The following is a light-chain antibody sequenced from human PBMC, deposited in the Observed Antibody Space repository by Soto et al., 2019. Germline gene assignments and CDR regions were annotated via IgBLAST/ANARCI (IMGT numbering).Light chain of an antibody. J-gene: IGKJ1*01. CDR2: RSS. CDR1: QTISNY. Sequence: DIQMTQSPSTLSASVGDRVTITCRASQTISNYLTWYQQRPGKAPQRLIYRSSILQNAVPSRFSGSGSGTEFTLTISRVQPDDFATYYCQQYYIYATFGQGTRVEI. V-gene: IGKV1-5*03. CDR3: QQYYIYAT.